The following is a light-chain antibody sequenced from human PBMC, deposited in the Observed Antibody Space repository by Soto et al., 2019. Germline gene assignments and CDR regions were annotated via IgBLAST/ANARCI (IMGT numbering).Light chain of an antibody. CDR1: QSISSY. V-gene: IGKV1-39*01. J-gene: IGKJ4*01. Sequence: DIQITQSPSSLSASVGDRVTIACRASQSISSYLNWYQQKPGKAPKLLIYAASSLQSGVPSRFSGSGSGTDFTLTISSLQPEDFATYYCQQSYSTLHTFGGGTKVDIK. CDR3: QQSYSTLHT. CDR2: AAS.